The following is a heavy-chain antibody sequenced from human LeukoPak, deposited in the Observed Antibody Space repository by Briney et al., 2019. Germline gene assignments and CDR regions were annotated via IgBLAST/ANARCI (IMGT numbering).Heavy chain of an antibody. CDR3: ARDSPDEGILWWSIDY. CDR1: GFTFDDYA. Sequence: GGSLRLTCAASGFTFDDYAMHWVRQAPGKGLGWVSGISWNSGSIGYADSVKGRFTISRDNAKNSLYLQMNSLRAEDTAVYYCARDSPDEGILWWSIDYWGQGTLVTVSS. V-gene: IGHV3-9*01. CDR2: ISWNSGSI. D-gene: IGHD2-21*01. J-gene: IGHJ4*02.